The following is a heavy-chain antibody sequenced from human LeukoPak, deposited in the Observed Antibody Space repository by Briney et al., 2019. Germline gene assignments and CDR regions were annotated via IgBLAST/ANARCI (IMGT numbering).Heavy chain of an antibody. CDR1: GLTFRSYW. CDR3: ARERDGIFFDY. D-gene: IGHD5-24*01. V-gene: IGHV3-7*01. CDR2: INQGGSEK. J-gene: IGHJ4*02. Sequence: GGSLRLFCAVSGLTFRSYWVSWVRQSPGEGLEWVAYINQGGSEKYFMDSVKGRFTISRDNARNSLYPQMDTLRAEETGVYYCARERDGIFFDYWGQGTLVTVSS.